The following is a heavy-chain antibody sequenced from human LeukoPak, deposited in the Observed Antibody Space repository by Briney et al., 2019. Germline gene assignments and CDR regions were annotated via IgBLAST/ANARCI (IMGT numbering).Heavy chain of an antibody. CDR3: ASDSAWNLHGGYLDH. V-gene: IGHV3-30*02. CDR1: GFTFSNFG. D-gene: IGHD2-15*01. Sequence: GGSLRLSCAASGFTFSNFGMHWVRQAPGKGLEWVAFIRYDGSNKYYADSVKGRFTISRDNSKNTLYLQINILRGEDTAVYYCASDSAWNLHGGYLDHWGQGTLVSVSS. J-gene: IGHJ4*02. CDR2: IRYDGSNK.